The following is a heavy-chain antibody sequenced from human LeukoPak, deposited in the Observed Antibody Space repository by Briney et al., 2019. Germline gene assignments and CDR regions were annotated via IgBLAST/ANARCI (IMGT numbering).Heavy chain of an antibody. V-gene: IGHV1-46*01. Sequence: ASVTVSCKASGYTFTSYYMHWVRQAPGQGLEWMGIINPSGGSTSYAQKFQGRVTMTRDTSTSTVYMELSSLRSEDTAVYYCARVTKRTTYCSGGSCPFDYWGQGTLVTVSS. D-gene: IGHD2-15*01. J-gene: IGHJ4*02. CDR3: ARVTKRTTYCSGGSCPFDY. CDR2: INPSGGST. CDR1: GYTFTSYY.